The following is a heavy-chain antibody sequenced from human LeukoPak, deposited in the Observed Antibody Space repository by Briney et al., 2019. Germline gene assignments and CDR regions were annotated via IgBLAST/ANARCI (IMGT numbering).Heavy chain of an antibody. CDR3: AKPAGDSRGPLDY. V-gene: IGHV3-23*01. CDR2: ISGSGGST. Sequence: PGGSLRLSCAASGFTFSNAWMSWVRQAPGKGLEWVSAISGSGGSTYYADSVKGRFTISRDNSKNTLYLQMNSLRAEDTAVYYCAKPAGDSRGPLDYWGQGTLVTVSS. J-gene: IGHJ4*02. CDR1: GFTFSNAW. D-gene: IGHD3-10*01.